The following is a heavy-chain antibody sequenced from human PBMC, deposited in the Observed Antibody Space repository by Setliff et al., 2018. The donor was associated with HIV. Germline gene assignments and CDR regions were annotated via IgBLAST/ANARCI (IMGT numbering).Heavy chain of an antibody. CDR1: GFSLSSNGVS. J-gene: IGHJ6*02. Sequence: SGPTLVNPTHTLTLTCTFSGFSLSSNGVSVGWIRQAPGKAPECLAHVYWNDNKQCSPSLKNRLNITKDTSKNHVVLRMTHRDPVETATYYCARLIVVVGGRRGAAYHYYGLDVWGQGTTVTVSS. CDR2: VYWNDNK. V-gene: IGHV2-5*01. D-gene: IGHD2-15*01. CDR3: ARLIVVVGGRRGAAYHYYGLDV.